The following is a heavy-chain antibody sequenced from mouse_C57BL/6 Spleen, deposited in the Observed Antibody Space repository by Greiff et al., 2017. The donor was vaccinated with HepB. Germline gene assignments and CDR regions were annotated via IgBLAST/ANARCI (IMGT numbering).Heavy chain of an antibody. D-gene: IGHD2-4*01. CDR2: IYPRDGST. J-gene: IGHJ3*01. Sequence: VQLQQSGPELVKPGASVKLSCKASGYTFTSYDINWVKQRPGQGLEWIGWIYPRDGSTKYNEKCKGKATLTVDPSSSTAYMELHSLTSEDSAVYFCAIRLRGTWFAYWGPRALFPVSA. V-gene: IGHV1-85*01. CDR1: GYTFTSYD. CDR3: AIRLRGTWFAY.